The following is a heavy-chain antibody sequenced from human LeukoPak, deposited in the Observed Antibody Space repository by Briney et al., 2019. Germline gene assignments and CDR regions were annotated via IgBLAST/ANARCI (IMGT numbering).Heavy chain of an antibody. Sequence: GGSLRLSCVASGFTFSGYAMSWVRQAPGKGLEWVANIKQDGNEKYYVDSVKDRFTISRDNAKNLLYLQMNSLRAEDTAVYFCARPRGCGSSRCNNFDYWGQGTLVTVSS. CDR2: IKQDGNEK. D-gene: IGHD2-21*01. CDR1: GFTFSGYA. V-gene: IGHV3-7*01. CDR3: ARPRGCGSSRCNNFDY. J-gene: IGHJ4*02.